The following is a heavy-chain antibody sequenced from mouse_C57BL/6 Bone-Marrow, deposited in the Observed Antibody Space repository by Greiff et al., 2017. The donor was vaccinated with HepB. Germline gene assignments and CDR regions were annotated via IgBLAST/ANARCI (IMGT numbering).Heavy chain of an antibody. CDR2: ISSGGDYI. CDR3: TRVGSYYGNPVNV. Sequence: EVNLVESGEGLVKPGGSLKLSCAASGFTFSSYAMSWVRQTPEKRLEWVAYISSGGDYIYYADTVKGRFTISRDNARNTLYLQMSSLKSEDTAMYYCTRVGSYYGNPVNVWGTGTTVTVSS. V-gene: IGHV5-9-1*02. J-gene: IGHJ1*03. D-gene: IGHD2-10*01. CDR1: GFTFSSYA.